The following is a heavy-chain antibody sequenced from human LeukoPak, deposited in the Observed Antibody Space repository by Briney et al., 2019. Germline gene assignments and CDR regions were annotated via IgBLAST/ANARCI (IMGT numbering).Heavy chain of an antibody. Sequence: SQTLSLTCTVSGVSSSSGAYYWSWIRQNPGKGLEWIGHIYYSGSPYYNPSLKSRLTISVDTSKNQFSLKLSSVTAADTAVYYCAFIWFGESHHFDYWGQGTLVTVSS. CDR2: IYYSGSP. CDR1: GVSSSSGAYY. CDR3: AFIWFGESHHFDY. V-gene: IGHV4-31*03. D-gene: IGHD3-10*01. J-gene: IGHJ4*02.